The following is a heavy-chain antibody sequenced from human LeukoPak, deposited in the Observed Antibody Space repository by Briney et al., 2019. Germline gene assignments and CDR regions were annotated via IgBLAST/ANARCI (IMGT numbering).Heavy chain of an antibody. CDR1: GFTFSSYV. D-gene: IGHD1-20*01. J-gene: IGHJ4*02. CDR2: ISSSGSTI. Sequence: GGSLRLSCAASGFTFSSYVMSWVRQAPGKGLEWVSYISSSGSTIYYADSVKGRFTISRDNAKNSLYLQMNSLRTEDTAVYYCARRRYNWNAIDYWGQGTLVTVSS. V-gene: IGHV3-48*04. CDR3: ARRRYNWNAIDY.